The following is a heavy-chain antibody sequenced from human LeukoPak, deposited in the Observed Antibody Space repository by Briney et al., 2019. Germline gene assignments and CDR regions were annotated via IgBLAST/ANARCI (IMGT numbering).Heavy chain of an antibody. CDR3: ARDQPRYCSGGSCYSKQDY. CDR1: GGSFSGYY. Sequence: SETLSLTCAVYGGSFSGYYRSWIRQPPGKGLEWIGEINHSGSTNYNPSLKSRVTISVDTSKNQFSLKLSSVTAADTAVYYCARDQPRYCSGGSCYSKQDYWGQGTLVTVSS. CDR2: INHSGST. V-gene: IGHV4-34*01. J-gene: IGHJ4*02. D-gene: IGHD2-15*01.